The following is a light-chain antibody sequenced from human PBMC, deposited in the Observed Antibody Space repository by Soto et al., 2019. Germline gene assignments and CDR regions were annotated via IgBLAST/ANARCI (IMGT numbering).Light chain of an antibody. CDR1: SSDVGGYNY. CDR3: SSYTSSSTGV. V-gene: IGLV2-14*01. CDR2: DVS. J-gene: IGLJ1*01. Sequence: QSPLTQPASVSGSPGQSITISCTGTSSDVGGYNYVSWYQQHPGKAPKLMIYDVSNRPSGVSNRFSGSKSGNTASLTISGLQAEDEADYYCSSYTSSSTGVFGTGTKLTVL.